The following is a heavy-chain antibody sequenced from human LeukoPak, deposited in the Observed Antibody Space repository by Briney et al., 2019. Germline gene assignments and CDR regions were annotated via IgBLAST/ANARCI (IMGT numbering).Heavy chain of an antibody. J-gene: IGHJ3*02. CDR2: ISSSSSYI. D-gene: IGHD3-3*01. V-gene: IGHV3-21*01. CDR3: ARDLGPAENYDFWSGYYARGAFDI. Sequence: GGSLRLSCAVSGFTLSSYSMSWVRQAPGKGLEWVSSISSSSSYIYYADSVKGRFTISRDNAKNSLYLQMNSLRAEDTAVYYCARDLGPAENYDFWSGYYARGAFDIWGQGTMVTVSS. CDR1: GFTLSSYS.